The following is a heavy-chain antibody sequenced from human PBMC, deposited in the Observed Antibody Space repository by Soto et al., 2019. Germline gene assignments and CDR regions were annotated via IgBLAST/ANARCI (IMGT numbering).Heavy chain of an antibody. CDR2: IHSGGST. D-gene: IGHD6-19*01. Sequence: GGSLRLSCAASGFTVSSNYMSWVRQAPGKGLEWVSVIHSGGSTYYADSVKGRFTISRDNSKNTLYLQMNSLRAEDTAVYYCARDRIAVAGNPEYFQHWGQGTLVTV. J-gene: IGHJ1*01. V-gene: IGHV3-66*01. CDR1: GFTVSSNY. CDR3: ARDRIAVAGNPEYFQH.